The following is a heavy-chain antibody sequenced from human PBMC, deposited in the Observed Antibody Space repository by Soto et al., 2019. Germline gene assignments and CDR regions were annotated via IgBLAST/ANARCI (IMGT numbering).Heavy chain of an antibody. CDR3: AGGYCSGGSCYKDY. CDR2: INHSGST. V-gene: IGHV4-34*01. Sequence: SETLSLTCAVYGGSFSGYYWSWIRQPPGKGLEWIGEINHSGSTNYNPSLKGRVTISVDTSKNQFSLKLSSVTAADTAVYYCAGGYCSGGSCYKDYWGQGTLVTVSS. J-gene: IGHJ4*02. D-gene: IGHD2-15*01. CDR1: GGSFSGYY.